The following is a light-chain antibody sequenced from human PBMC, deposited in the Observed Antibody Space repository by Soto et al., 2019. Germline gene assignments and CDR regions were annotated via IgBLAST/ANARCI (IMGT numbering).Light chain of an antibody. CDR3: QLSQQRSDWPPIT. J-gene: IGKJ5*01. Sequence: DTLLTQSPATLSLSPGERVTLSCRATQRVSNSLAWYQQKSGQAPRLLIYDASFRATGIPARFSGRGSGTDFTLTISSLEPDDFAVYCCQLSQQRSDWPPITFGQGTRLDIK. CDR2: DAS. V-gene: IGKV3-11*01. CDR1: QRVSNS.